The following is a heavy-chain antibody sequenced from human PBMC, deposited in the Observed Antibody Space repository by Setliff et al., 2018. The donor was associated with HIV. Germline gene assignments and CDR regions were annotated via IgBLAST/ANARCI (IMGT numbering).Heavy chain of an antibody. V-gene: IGHV7-4-1*02. Sequence: ASVKVSCKASGYSFADYAMNWVRQAPRQGLEWMGYINTNTGNPTYAQGFTGRFVFSFDTSVTTAYLQITGLRTEDTAVYFCARGGTHYDFRSGYHLGYFDLWGRGTLVTV. CDR3: ARGGTHYDFRSGYHLGYFDL. J-gene: IGHJ2*01. D-gene: IGHD3-3*01. CDR1: GYSFADYA. CDR2: INTNTGNP.